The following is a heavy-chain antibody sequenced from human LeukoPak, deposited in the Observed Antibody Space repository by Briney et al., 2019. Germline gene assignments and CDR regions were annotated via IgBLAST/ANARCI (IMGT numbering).Heavy chain of an antibody. V-gene: IGHV1-69*13. D-gene: IGHD6-19*01. Sequence: ASVKVSCKASGGTFSSYAISWVRQAPGQGLEWMGGIIPIFGTANYAQKFQGRVTITADESTSTAYMELSSLRSEDTAVYYCARPRYSSGWADFDYWGQGTLVTVSS. CDR3: ARPRYSSGWADFDY. CDR1: GGTFSSYA. J-gene: IGHJ4*02. CDR2: IIPIFGTA.